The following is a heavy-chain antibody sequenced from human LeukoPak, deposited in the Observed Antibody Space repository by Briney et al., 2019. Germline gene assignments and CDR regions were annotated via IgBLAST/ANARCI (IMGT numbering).Heavy chain of an antibody. CDR1: GFTLSSYW. V-gene: IGHV3-7*03. CDR2: INHNGNVN. CDR3: ARGLGKGSSDY. D-gene: IGHD6-6*01. J-gene: IGHJ4*02. Sequence: GGSLRLSCAASGFTLSSYWMNWARQAPGKGLEWVASINHNGNVNYYVDSVKGRFTISRDNARNSLFLQMNSLTADDTAVYYCARGLGKGSSDYWGQGTLVTVSS.